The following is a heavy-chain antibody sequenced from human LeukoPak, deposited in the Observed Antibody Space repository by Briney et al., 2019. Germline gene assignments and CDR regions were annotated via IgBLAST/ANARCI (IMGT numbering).Heavy chain of an antibody. V-gene: IGHV5-51*01. CDR1: GYRFTSYW. CDR3: ARHPTSSSAYYYYYMDV. CDR2: TYPGDSDT. Sequence: GESLKISCKGSGYRFTSYWIGWVRQMPGKGLEWMGITYPGDSDTRYSPSFQGQVTISADKSISTAYLQWSSLKASDTAMYYCARHPTSSSAYYYYYMDVWGKGTTVTVSS. J-gene: IGHJ6*03. D-gene: IGHD6-6*01.